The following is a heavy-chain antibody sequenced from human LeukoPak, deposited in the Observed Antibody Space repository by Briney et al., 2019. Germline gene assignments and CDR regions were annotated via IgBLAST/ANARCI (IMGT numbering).Heavy chain of an antibody. Sequence: PGRSLRLSCAASGFTFSNYEINWVRQVPGKGLVWVSRINSDGTTSYADSVKGRFTISRNNAKNTLYLQMNNLRVEDTAVYYCARDGSLPDYWGQGTLVTVSS. CDR1: GFTFSNYE. J-gene: IGHJ4*02. CDR2: INSDGTT. CDR3: ARDGSLPDY. V-gene: IGHV3-74*01.